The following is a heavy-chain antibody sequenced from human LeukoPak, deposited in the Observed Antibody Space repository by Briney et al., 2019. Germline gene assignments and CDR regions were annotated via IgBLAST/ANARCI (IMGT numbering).Heavy chain of an antibody. D-gene: IGHD5/OR15-5a*01. V-gene: IGHV3-33*01. CDR3: ARRRYSVYDFDY. CDR2: IWSDGSNK. CDR1: GFTFSTYG. Sequence: GGSLRLSCAASGFTFSTYGMHWVRQAPGKGLEWVAVIWSDGSNKYYADSVKGRFTISRDNSKNTLYLQMNSLRAEDAAVYYCARRRYSVYDFDYWGQGTLVTVSS. J-gene: IGHJ4*02.